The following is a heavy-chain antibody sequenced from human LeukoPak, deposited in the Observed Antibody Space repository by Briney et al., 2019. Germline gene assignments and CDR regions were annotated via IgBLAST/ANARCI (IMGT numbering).Heavy chain of an antibody. J-gene: IGHJ4*02. Sequence: PSETLSLTCTVSGGFISNYYWSWLRQPPGKGLEWIGYIYYSGSTDYNPSLKSRVTISVDTSKNQFSLKLNSVTAADTAVYYCARGQVDTHFDYWGPGTLVTVSS. V-gene: IGHV4-59*01. D-gene: IGHD2-2*02. CDR3: ARGQVDTHFDY. CDR2: IYYSGST. CDR1: GGFISNYY.